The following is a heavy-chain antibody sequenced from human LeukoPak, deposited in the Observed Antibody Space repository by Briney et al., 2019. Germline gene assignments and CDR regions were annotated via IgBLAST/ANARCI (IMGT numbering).Heavy chain of an antibody. Sequence: SGGSLRLSCAASGFTFDDYGMSRVRQVPGKGLEWVSGVNWNGGSTGYADSVKGRFTISRDNAKNSLCLQMDSLRVEDTALYYCARGIRFLEWLSGFDYWGQGTLVTVSS. J-gene: IGHJ4*02. CDR1: GFTFDDYG. V-gene: IGHV3-20*04. D-gene: IGHD3-3*01. CDR2: VNWNGGST. CDR3: ARGIRFLEWLSGFDY.